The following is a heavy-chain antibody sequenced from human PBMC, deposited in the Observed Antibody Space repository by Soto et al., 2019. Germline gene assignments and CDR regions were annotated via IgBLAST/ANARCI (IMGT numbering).Heavy chain of an antibody. CDR1: GGSISSSSYY. D-gene: IGHD2-21*02. CDR3: ARHDNSNCGGDCYYFDY. CDR2: IYYSAST. Sequence: QLQLQESGPGLVKPSETLSLTCTVSGGSISSSSYYWGWNRQPPGKGREWIGSIYYSASTYYNPSLKRRVTISVDTSKNQFSLKLSSVTAADTAVYYSARHDNSNCGGDCYYFDYWGQGTLVTVSS. J-gene: IGHJ4*02. V-gene: IGHV4-39*01.